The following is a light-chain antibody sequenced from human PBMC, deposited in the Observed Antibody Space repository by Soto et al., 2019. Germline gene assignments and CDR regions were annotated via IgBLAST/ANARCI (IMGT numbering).Light chain of an antibody. Sequence: EIVMTQSPATLSVSPGERATLSCRASQSVGSDLAWYQQKPGQAPRLVIFDASNRATGIPARFSGSGSGTDFTLTISILEPEDLGVYYCQHYGQTFGPGTKVDIK. CDR2: DAS. V-gene: IGKV3D-15*03. CDR3: QHYGQT. CDR1: QSVGSD. J-gene: IGKJ1*01.